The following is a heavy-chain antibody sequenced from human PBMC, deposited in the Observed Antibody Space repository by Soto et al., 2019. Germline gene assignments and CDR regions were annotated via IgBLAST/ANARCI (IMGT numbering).Heavy chain of an antibody. Sequence: LRLSCAASGFTFSSYSMNWVRQAPGKGLEWVSSISSSSSYIYYADSVKGRFTISRDNAKNSLYLQMNSLRAEDTAVYYCARDRPSSMVRGVTHWGQGTLVTVSS. CDR2: ISSSSSYI. D-gene: IGHD3-10*01. J-gene: IGHJ4*02. V-gene: IGHV3-21*01. CDR1: GFTFSSYS. CDR3: ARDRPSSMVRGVTH.